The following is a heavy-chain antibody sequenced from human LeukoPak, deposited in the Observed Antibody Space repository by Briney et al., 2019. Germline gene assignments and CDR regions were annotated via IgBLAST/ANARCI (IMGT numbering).Heavy chain of an antibody. CDR3: AKAPVTSCRGVYCYPFDY. J-gene: IGHJ4*02. CDR2: TSSSDAGT. CDR1: GGSITTSGYS. Sequence: PSETLSLTCTVSGGSITTSGYSWGWIRQAPGKGLEWVSATSSSDAGTYYADSARCRFTISRDNSKNTVYLQMNSLRAEDAAVYYCAKAPVTSCRGVYCYPFDYWGQGTLVTVSS. D-gene: IGHD2-21*01. V-gene: IGHV3-23*01.